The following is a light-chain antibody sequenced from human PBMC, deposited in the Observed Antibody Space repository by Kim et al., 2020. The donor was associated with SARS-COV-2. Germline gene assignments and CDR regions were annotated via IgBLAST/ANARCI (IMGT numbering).Light chain of an antibody. CDR3: AAWDDRLSGRV. Sequence: GQRVTISCSGSSSNIEKNYVYWYQQVPGTAPKVLIYGNNQRPSGVPDRFSGSKSGTSASLAISGRRSEDEADYYCAAWDDRLSGRVFGGGTKLTVL. V-gene: IGLV1-47*01. CDR1: SSNIEKNY. J-gene: IGLJ3*02. CDR2: GNN.